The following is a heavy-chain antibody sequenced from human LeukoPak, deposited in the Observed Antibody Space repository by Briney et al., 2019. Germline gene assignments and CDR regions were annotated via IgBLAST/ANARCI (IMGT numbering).Heavy chain of an antibody. CDR1: GFTVSSNE. D-gene: IGHD3-22*01. CDR3: ARDRYYYDSSGYYSAFDT. Sequence: PGGSLRLSCAASGFTVSSNEMSWIRQPPGKGLEWIGRIYTSAIISGNTNYNPSLKSRVTMSVDTSKNQFSLRLRSMTAADTAVYYCARDRYYYDSSGYYSAFDTWGQGTMVTVSS. CDR2: IYTSAIISGNT. V-gene: IGHV4-4*07. J-gene: IGHJ3*02.